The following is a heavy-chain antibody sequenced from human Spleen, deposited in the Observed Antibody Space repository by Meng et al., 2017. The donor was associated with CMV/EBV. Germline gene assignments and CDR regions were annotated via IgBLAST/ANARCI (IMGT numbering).Heavy chain of an antibody. CDR3: ARIIRYYFDY. D-gene: IGHD2/OR15-2a*01. CDR2: IYHSGST. CDR1: GYSISSGYY. J-gene: IGHJ4*02. Sequence: SETLSLTCTVSGYSISSGYYWGWIRQPPGKGLEWIGSIYHSGSTYYNPSLKCRVTISVDTSKNQFSLKLRSVTAADTAVYYCARIIRYYFDYWGQGKLVTVSS. V-gene: IGHV4-38-2*02.